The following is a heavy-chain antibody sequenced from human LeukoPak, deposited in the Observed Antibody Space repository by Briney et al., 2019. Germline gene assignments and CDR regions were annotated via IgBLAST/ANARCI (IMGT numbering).Heavy chain of an antibody. CDR3: ARVIFGVVNRYYYYYMDV. V-gene: IGHV1-46*01. D-gene: IGHD3-3*02. CDR1: GYTFTSYY. Sequence: APVKVSCKASGYTFTSYYMHWVRQAPGQGLEWMGIINPSGGSTSYAQKFQGRVTMTRDTSASTVYMELSSLRSDDTAVYYCARVIFGVVNRYYYYYMDVWGKGTTVTASS. CDR2: INPSGGST. J-gene: IGHJ6*03.